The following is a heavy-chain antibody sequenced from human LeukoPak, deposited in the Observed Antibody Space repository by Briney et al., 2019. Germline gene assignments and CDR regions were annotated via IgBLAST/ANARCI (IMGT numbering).Heavy chain of an antibody. Sequence: GASVRVSCKASGYLFNRYFMHWVGQAAGQGVEGLGWINPSIGGTEHATMPQGRVTKTRDTSISTTYMELSRRRSDATAVYYCARDPEPGYAFRSGAFDIWGQGTMVTVSS. CDR1: GYLFNRYF. CDR3: ARDPEPGYAFRSGAFDI. D-gene: IGHD2-8*01. J-gene: IGHJ3*02. CDR2: INPSIGGT. V-gene: IGHV1-2*02.